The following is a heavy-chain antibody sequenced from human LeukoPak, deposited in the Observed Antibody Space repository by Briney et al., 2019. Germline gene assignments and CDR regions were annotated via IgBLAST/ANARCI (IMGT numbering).Heavy chain of an antibody. J-gene: IGHJ4*02. CDR3: ARDRSAGYCSSTSCYGHYFDY. V-gene: IGHV3-23*01. CDR1: GFTFSNYA. CDR2: ISASGATI. Sequence: GGSLRLSCAASGFTFSNYAMSWVRQAPGKGLEWVSVISASGATIYYADSVKGRFTISRDNAKHSLYLQMNSLRAEDTAVYYCARDRSAGYCSSTSCYGHYFDYWGQGTLVTVSS. D-gene: IGHD2-2*01.